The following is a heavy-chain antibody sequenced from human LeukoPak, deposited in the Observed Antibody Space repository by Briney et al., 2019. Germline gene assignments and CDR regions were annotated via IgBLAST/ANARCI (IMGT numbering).Heavy chain of an antibody. CDR1: GYTFTDYY. CDR2: INPKNGDT. J-gene: IGHJ4*02. V-gene: IGHV1-2*02. D-gene: IGHD2-2*01. Sequence: GASVKVSCEASGYTFTDYYIHWVRQAPGPGFEWMGYINPKNGDTNYAQKFRGRVTLTRDTSINSAYMELSRLRSDDTAIYYCLRYCSSISCSSWGQGTLVTAS. CDR3: LRYCSSISCSS.